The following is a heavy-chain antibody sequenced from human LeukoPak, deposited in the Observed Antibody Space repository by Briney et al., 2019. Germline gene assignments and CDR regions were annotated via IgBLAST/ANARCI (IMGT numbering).Heavy chain of an antibody. CDR1: GYTFTSYG. Sequence: GASVKVSCKASGYTFTSYGISWVRQAPGQGLEWMGWISAYNGNTNSAQKLQGRVTMTTDTSTSTAYMELRGLRSDDTAVYYCARDRDTTMGTAYYYYYGMDVWGQGTTVTVSS. V-gene: IGHV1-18*01. D-gene: IGHD5-18*01. J-gene: IGHJ6*02. CDR3: ARDRDTTMGTAYYYYYGMDV. CDR2: ISAYNGNT.